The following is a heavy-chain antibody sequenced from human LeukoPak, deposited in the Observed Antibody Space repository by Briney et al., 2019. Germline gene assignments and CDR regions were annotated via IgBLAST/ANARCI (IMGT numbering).Heavy chain of an antibody. V-gene: IGHV4-34*01. CDR2: INHSGST. J-gene: IGHJ6*02. CDR1: GGSFSGYY. CDR3: ATLGYCSSTSCSDGMDV. D-gene: IGHD2-2*01. Sequence: SETLSHTCAVYGGSFSGYYWSWIRQPPGKGLEWIGEINHSGSTNYNPSLKSRVTISVDTSKNQFSLKLSSVTAADTAVYYCATLGYCSSTSCSDGMDVWGQGTTVTVSS.